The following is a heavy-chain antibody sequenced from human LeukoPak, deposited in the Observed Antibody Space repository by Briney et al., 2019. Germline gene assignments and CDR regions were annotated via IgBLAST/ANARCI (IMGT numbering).Heavy chain of an antibody. J-gene: IGHJ4*02. D-gene: IGHD3-22*01. V-gene: IGHV1-2*06. CDR1: GYTFTGYY. Sequence: ASVKVSCKASGYTFTGYYMHWVGQAPGQGLEWMGRLNPNSGGTNYAQKFQGRITMTRDTSISTAYMELSNLRSDDTAVYYCAREGAYWFDSSGTLGNDYWGQGTLVTVSS. CDR3: AREGAYWFDSSGTLGNDY. CDR2: LNPNSGGT.